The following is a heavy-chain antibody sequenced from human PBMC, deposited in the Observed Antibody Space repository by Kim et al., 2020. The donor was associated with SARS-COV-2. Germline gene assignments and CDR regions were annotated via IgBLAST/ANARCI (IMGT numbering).Heavy chain of an antibody. V-gene: IGHV1-8*01. D-gene: IGHD5-12*01. Sequence: ASVKVSCKASGYTFTSYDINWVRQATGQGLEWMGWMNPNSGNTGYAQKFQGRVTMTRNTSISTAYMALSSLRSEDTAVYYCARDGYIVASYYYGMDVWGQGTTVTVSS. CDR3: ARDGYIVASYYYGMDV. CDR2: MNPNSGNT. J-gene: IGHJ6*02. CDR1: GYTFTSYD.